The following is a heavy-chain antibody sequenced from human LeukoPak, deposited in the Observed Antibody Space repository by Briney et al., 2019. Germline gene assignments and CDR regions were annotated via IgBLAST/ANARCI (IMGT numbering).Heavy chain of an antibody. J-gene: IGHJ5*02. CDR2: MNPNSGNT. D-gene: IGHD6-13*01. CDR1: GYTFTSYD. CDR3: ARTRIAAAGRGNWFDP. V-gene: IGHV1-8*01. Sequence: ASVKVSCKASGYTFTSYDINWVRQATGQGLEWMGWMNPNSGNTGYAQKFQGRVTITRDTSASTAYMELSSLRSEDTAVYYCARTRIAAAGRGNWFDPWGQGTLVTVSS.